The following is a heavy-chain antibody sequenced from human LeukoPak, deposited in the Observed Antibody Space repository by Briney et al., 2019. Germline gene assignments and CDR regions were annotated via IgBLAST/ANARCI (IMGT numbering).Heavy chain of an antibody. Sequence: ASVKVSCKASGYTFTGYYMRWVRQAPGQGLEWMGWINPNSGGTNYAQKFQGRVTMTRDTSISTAYMELSRLRSDDTAVYYCARDSGVATMWFDPWGQGTLVTVSS. CDR3: ARDSGVATMWFDP. D-gene: IGHD5-24*01. CDR1: GYTFTGYY. V-gene: IGHV1-2*02. J-gene: IGHJ5*02. CDR2: INPNSGGT.